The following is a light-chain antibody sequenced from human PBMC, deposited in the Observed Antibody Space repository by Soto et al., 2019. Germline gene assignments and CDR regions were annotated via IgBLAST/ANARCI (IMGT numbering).Light chain of an antibody. V-gene: IGLV1-47*01. CDR1: SSNIGSNY. CDR2: RNN. Sequence: QSVLTQPPSASGTPGQRVTISCSGSSSNIGSNYVYWYQQFPGTAPKLLIYRNNQRPSGVPDRFSGSKSGTSASLAISGLRSEYEADYYCAAWDDSLSAYVVFGGGTQLTVL. J-gene: IGLJ2*01. CDR3: AAWDDSLSAYVV.